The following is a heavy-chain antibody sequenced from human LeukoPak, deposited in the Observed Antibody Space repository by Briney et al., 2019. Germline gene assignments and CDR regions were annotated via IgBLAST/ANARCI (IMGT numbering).Heavy chain of an antibody. V-gene: IGHV4-4*07. Sequence: SETLSLTCTVSGGSISSYYWSWIRQPAGKGLEWIGRIYTSGSTNYNPSLKSRVTISVDTSKNQFSLKLSSVTAADTAVYYCARGGGYCSSTSCYEWFDPWGQGTLVTVSS. CDR2: IYTSGST. CDR1: GGSISSYY. CDR3: ARGGGYCSSTSCYEWFDP. D-gene: IGHD2-2*03. J-gene: IGHJ5*02.